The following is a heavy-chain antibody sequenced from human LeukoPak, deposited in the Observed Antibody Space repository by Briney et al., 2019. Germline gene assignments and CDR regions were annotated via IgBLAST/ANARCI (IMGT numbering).Heavy chain of an antibody. D-gene: IGHD6-13*01. V-gene: IGHV1-18*01. Sequence: GASVKVSCKASGYTFSSYGISWVRQAPGQGLEWMGWSSTYNANTKYAQKVQGRVTMTTDTSTTTAYMEVRSLRSDDTAVYYCARHGVAAAVDAWYFDLWGRGTLVTVSS. CDR1: GYTFSSYG. J-gene: IGHJ2*01. CDR2: SSTYNANT. CDR3: ARHGVAAAVDAWYFDL.